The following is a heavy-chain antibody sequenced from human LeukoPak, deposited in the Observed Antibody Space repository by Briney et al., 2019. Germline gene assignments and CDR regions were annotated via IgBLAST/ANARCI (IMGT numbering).Heavy chain of an antibody. CDR2: IYYSGST. J-gene: IGHJ2*01. D-gene: IGHD5-18*01. CDR3: ARNVDTTLVGLYWYFDL. CDR1: GGSISSYY. V-gene: IGHV4-59*01. Sequence: SETLSLTCTVSGGSISSYYWSWIRQPPGKGLEWIGYIYYSGSTNYNPSLKSRVTISVDTSKNQFSLRLSSVTAADTAVYYCARNVDTTLVGLYWYFDLWGRGTLVTVSS.